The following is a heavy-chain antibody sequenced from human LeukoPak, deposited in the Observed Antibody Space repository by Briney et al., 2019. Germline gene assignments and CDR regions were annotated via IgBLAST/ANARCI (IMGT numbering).Heavy chain of an antibody. CDR1: GNTFTGYY. J-gene: IGHJ3*02. CDR2: INPNSGGT. CDR3: ATVKAKDAFDI. V-gene: IGHV1-2*02. Sequence: ASVTVSCKTSGNTFTGYYIHWVRQAPGQGPEWMGWINPNSGGTNYAQKFQGRVTMTRDTSISTAYMELTRLGSDDTAVYYCATVKAKDAFDIWGQGTMVTVSS.